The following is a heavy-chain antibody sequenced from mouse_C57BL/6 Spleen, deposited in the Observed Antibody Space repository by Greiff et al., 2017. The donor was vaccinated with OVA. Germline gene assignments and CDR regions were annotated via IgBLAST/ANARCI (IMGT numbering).Heavy chain of an antibody. V-gene: IGHV1-85*01. J-gene: IGHJ4*01. Sequence: QVQLQQPGPELVKPGASVKLSCKASGYTFTSYGINWVKQRPGQGLEWIGWIYPRDGSTKYNEKFKGKATLTVDTSSSTAYMELHSLTSEDAAVYFCARQVTGAMDYWGQGTSVTVSS. CDR2: IYPRDGST. CDR1: GYTFTSYG. CDR3: ARQVTGAMDY. D-gene: IGHD2-2*01.